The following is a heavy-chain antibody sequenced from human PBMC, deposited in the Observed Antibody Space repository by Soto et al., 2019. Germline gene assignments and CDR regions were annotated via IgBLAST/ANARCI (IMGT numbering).Heavy chain of an antibody. CDR3: ASGTSVTTSDY. CDR1: GIIFSDDW. CDR2: IKEDGSEK. D-gene: IGHD4-4*01. J-gene: IGHJ4*02. V-gene: IGHV3-7*03. Sequence: GGSLRLSCAASGIIFSDDWMGWVRQAPGKGLEWVANIKEDGSEKYYGDSVKGRFTISRDNAKNSLYLQVSSLRGEDMAVYYCASGTSVTTSDYWGQGTLVTVSS.